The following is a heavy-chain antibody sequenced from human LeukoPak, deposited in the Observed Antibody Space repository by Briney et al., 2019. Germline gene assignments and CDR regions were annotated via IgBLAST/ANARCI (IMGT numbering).Heavy chain of an antibody. CDR1: GFTFDDYT. V-gene: IGHV3-43*01. CDR3: AKDTGYYYDSSEGLYFDY. D-gene: IGHD3-22*01. Sequence: GGSLRLSCAASGFTFDDYTMHWVRQAPGKGLEWVSLISWDGGSTYYADSVKGRFTISRDNSKNSLYLQMNSLRAEDTAVYYCAKDTGYYYDSSEGLYFDYWGQGTLVTVSS. CDR2: ISWDGGST. J-gene: IGHJ4*02.